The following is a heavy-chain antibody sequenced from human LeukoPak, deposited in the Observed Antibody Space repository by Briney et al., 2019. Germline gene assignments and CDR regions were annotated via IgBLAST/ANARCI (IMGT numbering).Heavy chain of an antibody. J-gene: IGHJ4*02. CDR1: GFTFSTYW. D-gene: IGHD3-10*01. CDR3: ASPPQGGSWYVPDS. CDR2: INSDGSST. Sequence: PGGSLRLSCAASGFTFSTYWMHWVRQAPGKGLVWVSRINSDGSSTSYADSVKGRFTVSRDNAKNTLYLQMNSLRAEDTAVYYCASPPQGGSWYVPDSWGQGTLVTVSS. V-gene: IGHV3-74*01.